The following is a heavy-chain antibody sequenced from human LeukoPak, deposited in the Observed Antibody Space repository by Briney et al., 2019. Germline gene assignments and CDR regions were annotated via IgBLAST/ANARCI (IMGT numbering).Heavy chain of an antibody. J-gene: IGHJ4*02. CDR1: GGSISSSNW. D-gene: IGHD3-22*01. V-gene: IGHV4-4*02. CDR3: ASPPYYDSSGCSY. Sequence: SETLSLTCAVSGGSISSSNWWSWVRQPPGKGLEWIGEIYHSGSTNYNPSLKSRVTISVDKSKNQFSLKLSSVTAADTAVYYCASPPYYDSSGCSYWGQGTLVTVSS. CDR2: IYHSGST.